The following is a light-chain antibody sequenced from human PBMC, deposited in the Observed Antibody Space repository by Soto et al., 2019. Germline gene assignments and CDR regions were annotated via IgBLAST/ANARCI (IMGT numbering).Light chain of an antibody. CDR3: QQYDNLPYT. CDR1: HDIDND. J-gene: IGKJ2*01. CDR2: VAS. V-gene: IGKV1-33*01. Sequence: MQISQSPSSLSASVGDTVTITCQASHDIDNDLNWYQQKPGKDTKLLIYVASNLETGVPSRFSGSGSGTDFSLTITSLQPEDIATYYCQQYDNLPYTFGQGTKVDIK.